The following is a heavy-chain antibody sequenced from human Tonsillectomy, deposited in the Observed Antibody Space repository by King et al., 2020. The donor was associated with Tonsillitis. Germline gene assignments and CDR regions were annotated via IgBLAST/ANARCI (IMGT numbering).Heavy chain of an antibody. V-gene: IGHV1-18*04. J-gene: IGHJ4*02. CDR3: ARDFSYLDSSGYYYKVSDY. CDR2: ISAYNDNT. D-gene: IGHD3-22*01. Sequence: VQLVESGAEVKKPGASVKVSCKASGYTFTNYGISWVRQAPGQGLEWMGWISAYNDNTNYAQKLQGRVTMTTDTSTSTAYMELRSLRSDDTAVYYCARDFSYLDSSGYYYKVSDYGGQGTLATAPS. CDR1: GYTFTNYG.